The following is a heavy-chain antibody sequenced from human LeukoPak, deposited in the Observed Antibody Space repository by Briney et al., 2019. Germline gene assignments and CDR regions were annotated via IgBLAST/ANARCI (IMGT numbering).Heavy chain of an antibody. CDR1: GGSISSYY. Sequence: SETLSLTCTVSGGSISSYYWSWIRQPPGKGLEWLVSISYSGINYHNPPLKSRITMSVDTSKMQFSLKLSSVTAADTAVYYCARLNGPKLDFDYWGPGTLVTVSS. J-gene: IGHJ4*02. CDR2: ISYSGIN. D-gene: IGHD2-8*01. V-gene: IGHV4-59*04. CDR3: ARLNGPKLDFDY.